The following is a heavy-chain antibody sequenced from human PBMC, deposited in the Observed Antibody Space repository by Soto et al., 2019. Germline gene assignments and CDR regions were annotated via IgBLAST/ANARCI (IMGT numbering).Heavy chain of an antibody. CDR2: MRSKGNNYAT. Sequence: EVQLVESGGGLVQPGGSLKLSCAASGFTFSGSAMHWVRQASGKGLEWVGRMRSKGNNYATAYGASLKGRFTISRDDSTNTAYLQMNSLNTEDTAVYYCSRQASDFLSGKPQYYMDVWGKGTTVTVSS. CDR3: SRQASDFLSGKPQYYMDV. D-gene: IGHD3-3*01. V-gene: IGHV3-73*01. J-gene: IGHJ6*03. CDR1: GFTFSGSA.